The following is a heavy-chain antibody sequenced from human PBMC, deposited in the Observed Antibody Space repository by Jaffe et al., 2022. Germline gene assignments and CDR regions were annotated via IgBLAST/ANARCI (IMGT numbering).Heavy chain of an antibody. D-gene: IGHD4-4*01. CDR1: GGSISSYY. CDR3: ARLITYRLDAFDI. CDR2: IYYSGST. Sequence: QVQLQESGPGLVKPSETLSLTCTVSGGSISSYYWSWIRQPPGKGLEWIGYIYYSGSTNYNPSLKSRVTISVDTSKNQFSLKLSSVTAADTAVYYCARLITYRLDAFDIWGQGTMVTVSS. J-gene: IGHJ3*02. V-gene: IGHV4-59*01.